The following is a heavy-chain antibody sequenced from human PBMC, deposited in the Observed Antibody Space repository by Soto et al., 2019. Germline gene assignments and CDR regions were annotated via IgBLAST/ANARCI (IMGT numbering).Heavy chain of an antibody. V-gene: IGHV4-30-2*06. J-gene: IGHJ5*02. CDR2: IFHSGST. CDR1: GGAFTISASS. Sequence: SETLSLTCAVSGGAFTISASSLSWIRQSPGKGLEWLGNIFHSGSTNYNPSLRGRVTMSMDKSKNHFSLKMTAVTAADTAVYYCARGVESVGCSGSRCINWFDPWGQGFLITVSS. CDR3: ARGVESVGCSGSRCINWFDP. D-gene: IGHD1-26*01.